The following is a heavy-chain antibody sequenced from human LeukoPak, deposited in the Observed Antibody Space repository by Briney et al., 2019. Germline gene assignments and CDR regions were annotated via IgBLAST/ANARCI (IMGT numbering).Heavy chain of an antibody. D-gene: IGHD3-22*01. V-gene: IGHV3-23*01. CDR3: ARARGSGYYFDY. CDR2: ISGSGGST. CDR1: GFTFSIYG. J-gene: IGHJ4*02. Sequence: GGTLRLSCAASGFTFSIYGMSWVRQAPGKGLEWVSGISGSGGSTYYADSVKGRFTISRDNSKNTLYLQMNSLRAEDTAVYYCARARGSGYYFDYWGQGTLVTVSS.